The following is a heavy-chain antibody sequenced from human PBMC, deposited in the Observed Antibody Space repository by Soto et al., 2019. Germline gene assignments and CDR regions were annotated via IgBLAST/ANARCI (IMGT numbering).Heavy chain of an antibody. CDR2: IYPGDSDT. Sequence: GESLKISCKGSGYSFTSYWIGWVRQMPGKGLEWMGIIYPGDSDTRYSPSFQGQVTISADKSISTAYLQWSSLKASDTAMYYCATTSAAGKYYCVMDVWGQGITVTVSS. J-gene: IGHJ6*02. D-gene: IGHD6-13*01. CDR3: ATTSAAGKYYCVMDV. V-gene: IGHV5-51*01. CDR1: GYSFTSYW.